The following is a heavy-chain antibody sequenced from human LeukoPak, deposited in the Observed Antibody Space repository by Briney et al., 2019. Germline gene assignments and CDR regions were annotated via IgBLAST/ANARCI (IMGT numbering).Heavy chain of an antibody. J-gene: IGHJ4*02. Sequence: TGGSLRLSCAASGFTFDDYAMHWVRQAPGKGLEWVSLISWDGGSTYYADSVKGRFTTSRDNSKNSLYLQMNSLRAEDTALYFCSIGRGYCSGGSCYSGGYWGQGTLVTVSS. CDR2: ISWDGGST. D-gene: IGHD2-15*01. V-gene: IGHV3-43D*03. CDR1: GFTFDDYA. CDR3: SIGRGYCSGGSCYSGGY.